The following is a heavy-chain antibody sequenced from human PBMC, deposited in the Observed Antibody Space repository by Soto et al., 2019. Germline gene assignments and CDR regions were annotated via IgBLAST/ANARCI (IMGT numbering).Heavy chain of an antibody. CDR2: IYYSGST. Sequence: SETLSLTCTVSGGSISSSSYYWGWIRQPPGKGLEWIGSIYYSGSTYYNPSLKSRVTISVDTSKNQFSLKLSSVTAADTAVYYCARHSVVTRSVYFDYWGQGTLVTVSS. D-gene: IGHD2-21*02. CDR1: GGSISSSSYY. J-gene: IGHJ4*02. CDR3: ARHSVVTRSVYFDY. V-gene: IGHV4-39*01.